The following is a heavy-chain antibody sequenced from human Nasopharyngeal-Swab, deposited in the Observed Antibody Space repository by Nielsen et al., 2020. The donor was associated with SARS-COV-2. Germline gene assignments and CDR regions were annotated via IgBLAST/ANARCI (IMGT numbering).Heavy chain of an antibody. CDR1: GFTFNIYA. CDR2: FSSSGGST. V-gene: IGHV3-23*01. J-gene: IGHJ3*01. Sequence: GESLKISCAASGFTFNIYAMAWVRRAPGRGLQWVTGFSSSGGSTYYTDSVKGRFTISRDNSKITLYLEMHSLRVEDTAVYYCAKDGVVRGDALDLWGQGTMVTVSS. D-gene: IGHD3-10*01. CDR3: AKDGVVRGDALDL.